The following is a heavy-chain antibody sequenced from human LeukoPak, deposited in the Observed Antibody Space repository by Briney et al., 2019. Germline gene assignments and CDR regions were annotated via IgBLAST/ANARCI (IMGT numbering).Heavy chain of an antibody. J-gene: IGHJ4*02. V-gene: IGHV1-69*13. CDR3: ARASGYSGYDTFDY. CDR2: IIPIFGTA. CDR1: GYTFTGYY. D-gene: IGHD5-12*01. Sequence: ASVKVSCKASGYTFTGYYMHWVRQTPGQGLEWMGGIIPIFGTANYAQKFQGRVTITADESTSTAYMELSSLRSEDTAVYYCARASGYSGYDTFDYWGQGTLVTVSS.